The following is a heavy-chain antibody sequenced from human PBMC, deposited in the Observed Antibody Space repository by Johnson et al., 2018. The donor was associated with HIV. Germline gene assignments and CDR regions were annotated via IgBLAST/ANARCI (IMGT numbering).Heavy chain of an antibody. Sequence: VQLVESGGGVVRPGGSLRLSCAASGFTFGDYVMSWVRQAPGKGLEWVSGLNWNGGSTGYSASVKGRFTISRDNAKNFLYLQMNSLKTEDTAVYYCTAVSYSDAFDIWGQGTMVTVSS. D-gene: IGHD1-26*01. J-gene: IGHJ3*02. V-gene: IGHV3-20*04. CDR3: TAVSYSDAFDI. CDR1: GFTFGDYV. CDR2: LNWNGGST.